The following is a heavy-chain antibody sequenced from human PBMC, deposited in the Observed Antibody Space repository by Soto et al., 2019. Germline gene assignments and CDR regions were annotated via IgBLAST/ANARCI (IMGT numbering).Heavy chain of an antibody. V-gene: IGHV5-51*01. CDR3: ARPAHYYGSGTFYNEY. CDR1: GYNFASYW. Sequence: GESLKISCKGSGYNFASYWIGWVRQMPGKGLEWMGIIYIGDSDTRYNPSFQGQVTISADKSISTAYLQWSSLKASDTAIYYCARPAHYYGSGTFYNEYWGPGTLVTVSS. CDR2: IYIGDSDT. J-gene: IGHJ4*02. D-gene: IGHD3-10*01.